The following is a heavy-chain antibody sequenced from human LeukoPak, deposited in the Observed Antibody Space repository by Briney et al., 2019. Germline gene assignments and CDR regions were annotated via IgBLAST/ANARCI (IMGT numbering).Heavy chain of an antibody. J-gene: IGHJ6*02. CDR3: ARKYCSGGSCYWDYYGMDV. D-gene: IGHD2-15*01. CDR2: ITWDGGSS. CDR1: GFKFDDYT. Sequence: PGGSLRLSCAASGFKFDDYTMHWVRQAPGKGLEWVSLITWDGGSSFYADSARGRFTISRDNAKNSLYLQMNSLRAEDTAVYYCARKYCSGGSCYWDYYGMDVWGQGTTVTVSS. V-gene: IGHV3-43*01.